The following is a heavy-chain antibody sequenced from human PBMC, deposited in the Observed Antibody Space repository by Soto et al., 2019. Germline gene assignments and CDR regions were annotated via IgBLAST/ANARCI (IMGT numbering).Heavy chain of an antibody. Sequence: GGSLRLSCAASGFTFSSYWMSWVRQAPGKGLEWVANIKQDGSEKYYVDSAKGRFTISRDNAKNSLYLQMNSLRAEDTAVYYCARDGNYDYIWGSSDYFDYWGQGTLVTVSS. V-gene: IGHV3-7*01. D-gene: IGHD3-16*01. CDR1: GFTFSSYW. J-gene: IGHJ4*02. CDR3: ARDGNYDYIWGSSDYFDY. CDR2: IKQDGSEK.